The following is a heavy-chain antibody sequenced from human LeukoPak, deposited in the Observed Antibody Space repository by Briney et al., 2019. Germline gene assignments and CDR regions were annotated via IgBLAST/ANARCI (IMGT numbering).Heavy chain of an antibody. V-gene: IGHV4-39*01. Sequence: SETLSLTCTVSGASISGSGYYWGWIRQPPGKGLEWIGSIYSSGSTYFNASLQSRVTISIETSKNQISLRLNSVTAADTAMYYCAKSGGYGLIDYWGQGTLVTVSS. CDR1: GASISGSGYY. CDR3: AKSGGYGLIDY. J-gene: IGHJ4*02. CDR2: IYSSGST. D-gene: IGHD1-26*01.